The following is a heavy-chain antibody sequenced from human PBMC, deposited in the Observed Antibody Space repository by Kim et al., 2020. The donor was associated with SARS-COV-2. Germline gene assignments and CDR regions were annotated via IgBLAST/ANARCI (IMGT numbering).Heavy chain of an antibody. CDR3: TTDGPMVRGVITT. V-gene: IGHV3-15*01. Sequence: YAAPVKGRFTITRDNSKHTLYLQMNSLKTEDTAVYYCTTDGPMVRGVITTWGQGTLVTVSS. J-gene: IGHJ5*02. D-gene: IGHD3-10*01.